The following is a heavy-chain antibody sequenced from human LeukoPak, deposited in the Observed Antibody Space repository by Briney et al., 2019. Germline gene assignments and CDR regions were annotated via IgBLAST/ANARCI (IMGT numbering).Heavy chain of an antibody. D-gene: IGHD4-17*01. J-gene: IGHJ6*03. CDR1: GFTFSSYA. V-gene: IGHV3-64*01. CDR3: ARSHMTTVTTYYYYYYMDV. Sequence: GGSLRLSCAASGFTFSSYAMHWVRQAPGKGLEYVSAISSNGSSTYYANSVKGRFTISRDNSKNTLYLQMGSLRAEDMAVYYCARSHMTTVTTYYYYYYMDVWGKGTTVTVSS. CDR2: ISSNGSST.